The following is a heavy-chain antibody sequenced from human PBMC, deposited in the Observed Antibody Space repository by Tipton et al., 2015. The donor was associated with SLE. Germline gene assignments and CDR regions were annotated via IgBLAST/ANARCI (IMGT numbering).Heavy chain of an antibody. CDR2: IYHSGST. V-gene: IGHV4-30-2*01. Sequence: TLSLTCAVSGGSISSGGYSWSWIRQPPGKGLEWIGYIYHSGSTYYNPSLKSRVTISVDTSKNQFSLKLSSVTAADTAVYYCARRTGGVTLGYWGQGTLVTVSS. J-gene: IGHJ4*02. D-gene: IGHD2-21*02. CDR1: GGSISSGGYS. CDR3: ARRTGGVTLGY.